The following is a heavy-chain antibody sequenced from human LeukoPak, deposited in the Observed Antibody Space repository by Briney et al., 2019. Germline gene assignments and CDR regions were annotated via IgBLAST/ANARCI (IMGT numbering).Heavy chain of an antibody. CDR2: LNAGNGNT. CDR1: GYTFTSYA. J-gene: IGHJ3*02. V-gene: IGHV1-3*01. Sequence: ASVKVSCKASGYTFTSYAMHWVRQAPGQRLGWMGWLNAGNGNTKYSQKFQGKVTITRDTSASTAYMELSSLRSEDTAVYYCASGTTYDSSGFHAFDIWGQGTMVTVSS. CDR3: ASGTTYDSSGFHAFDI. D-gene: IGHD3-22*01.